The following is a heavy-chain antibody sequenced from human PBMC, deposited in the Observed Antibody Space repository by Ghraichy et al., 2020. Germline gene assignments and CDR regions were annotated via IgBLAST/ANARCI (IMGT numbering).Heavy chain of an antibody. J-gene: IGHJ4*02. CDR2: IIPILGIA. CDR1: GGTFSSYT. CDR3: ASSLGMITFGGVIAPDY. D-gene: IGHD3-16*02. V-gene: IGHV1-69*02. Sequence: SVKVSCKASGGTFSSYTISWVRQAPGQGLEWMGRIIPILGIANYAQKFQGRVTITADKSTSTAYMELSSLRSEDTAVYYCASSLGMITFGGVIAPDYWGQGTLVTVSS.